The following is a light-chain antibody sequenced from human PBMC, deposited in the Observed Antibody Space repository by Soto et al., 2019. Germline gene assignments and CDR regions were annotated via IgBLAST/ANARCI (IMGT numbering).Light chain of an antibody. J-gene: IGKJ1*01. CDR2: GAS. Sequence: EIVLTQSPGTLSLSPGERATLSCRASQSVSSSYLAWYQQKPGQAPRLLIYGASSRASGVPDRFSGSGSGTDFTLTVSRLEPEDFAVYYCQQYGSSAWTCGQGTKVEI. CDR3: QQYGSSAWT. CDR1: QSVSSSY. V-gene: IGKV3-20*01.